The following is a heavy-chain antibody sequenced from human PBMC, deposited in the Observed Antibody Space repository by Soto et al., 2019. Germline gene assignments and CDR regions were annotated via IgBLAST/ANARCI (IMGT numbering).Heavy chain of an antibody. D-gene: IGHD5-18*01. V-gene: IGHV4-34*01. CDR3: ARLEDTAMASWVGFVY. CDR1: GGSFSGYY. Sequence: QVQLQQWGAGLLKPSETLSLTCDVYGGSFSGYYWTWIRQPPGKGLEWIGEIYHTGSTNYSPSLKRRVTISVDTSKNQFSLKLGFVTATDTAVDYCARLEDTAMASWVGFVYWGLGTLVTVSS. CDR2: IYHTGST. J-gene: IGHJ4*02.